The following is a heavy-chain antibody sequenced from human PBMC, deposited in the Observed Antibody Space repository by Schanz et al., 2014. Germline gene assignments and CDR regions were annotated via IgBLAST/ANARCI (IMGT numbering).Heavy chain of an antibody. CDR1: GFTFSSYK. CDR2: ISSSGSYI. Sequence: VQLVESGGGVVQPGRSLRLSCAASGFTFSSYKMNWVRQAPGKGLEWVSSISSSGSYIHYADSVKGRFTISRDNAKNTLYLQMNSLRAEDTALYYCAIIGVMVAVAGTRADYWGQGTLVTVSS. CDR3: AIIGVMVAVAGTRADY. V-gene: IGHV3-21*01. D-gene: IGHD6-19*01. J-gene: IGHJ4*02.